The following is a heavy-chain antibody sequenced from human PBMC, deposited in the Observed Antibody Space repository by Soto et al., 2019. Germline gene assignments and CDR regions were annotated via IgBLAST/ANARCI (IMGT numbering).Heavy chain of an antibody. CDR1: GYTFTSYG. D-gene: IGHD3-22*01. Sequence: QVQLVQSGAEVKKPGASVKVSCKASGYTFTSYGISWVRQAPGQGLEWMGWISAYNGNTNYAQKLQGRVTMTTDTSTSTADMELRSLRSDDTAVYDCARPHFDSSGLLAWYYWGQGTLVTVSS. J-gene: IGHJ4*02. V-gene: IGHV1-18*01. CDR2: ISAYNGNT. CDR3: ARPHFDSSGLLAWYY.